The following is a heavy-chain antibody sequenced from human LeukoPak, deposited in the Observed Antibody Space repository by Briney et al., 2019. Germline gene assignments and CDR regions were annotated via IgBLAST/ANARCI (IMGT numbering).Heavy chain of an antibody. V-gene: IGHV4-4*09. CDR2: IYSSGST. J-gene: IGHJ4*02. D-gene: IGHD2-21*02. CDR3: ARLLDCGGDCYYFDY. CDR1: GGSISSYS. Sequence: SETLSLTCTVSGGSISSYSWSWIRQPPGKGLEWIGYIYSSGSTNYNPSLKSRVTISVDTSKNQFSLNLSSVTAADTAVHYCARLLDCGGDCYYFDYWGQGTLVTVSS.